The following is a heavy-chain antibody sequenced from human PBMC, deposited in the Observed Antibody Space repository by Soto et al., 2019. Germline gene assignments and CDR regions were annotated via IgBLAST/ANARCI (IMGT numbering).Heavy chain of an antibody. V-gene: IGHV3-15*01. D-gene: IGHD5-12*01. CDR1: AFTFSDAW. Sequence: EVHLVESGGGLVKPGGSLRLSCAASAFTFSDAWMSWVRQAPGKGLEWVGRIKSRNDGGTTDYAAPVKGRFTISRDDSKNTLYLQMTSLKSEDTAVYYCTTDPDQVPAIRFDYWGQGTLVAVSS. CDR3: TTDPDQVPAIRFDY. CDR2: IKSRNDGGTT. J-gene: IGHJ4*02.